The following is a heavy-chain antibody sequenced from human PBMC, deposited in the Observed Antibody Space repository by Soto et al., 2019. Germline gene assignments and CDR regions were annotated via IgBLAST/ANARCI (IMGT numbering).Heavy chain of an antibody. CDR3: ARVVYYYASSGYHDAFDI. Sequence: PSETLSLTCTVSGGSFSSSTYYWCWILRSPGKRLEWIGSINYGGTTYYNPSLKSRVTISVDTSKNQFSLKLSSVTAADTAVYYCARVVYYYASSGYHDAFDIWGQGTMVT. CDR1: GGSFSSSTYY. V-gene: IGHV4-39*07. J-gene: IGHJ3*02. CDR2: INYGGTT. D-gene: IGHD3-22*01.